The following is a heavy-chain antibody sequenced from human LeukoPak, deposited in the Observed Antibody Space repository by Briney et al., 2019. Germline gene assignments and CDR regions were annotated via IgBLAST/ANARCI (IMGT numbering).Heavy chain of an antibody. CDR1: GFTFSSYA. Sequence: PGRSLRLSCAASGFTFSSYAMHWVRQAPGKGLEWVAVIWYDGGNKYYADSVKGRFTISRDNSKNTLYLEMNSLRAEDTAVYYCARSLTQIPRLATGLGHWGQGTLVTVSS. CDR2: IWYDGGNK. D-gene: IGHD2-21*02. CDR3: ARSLTQIPRLATGLGH. V-gene: IGHV3-33*08. J-gene: IGHJ4*02.